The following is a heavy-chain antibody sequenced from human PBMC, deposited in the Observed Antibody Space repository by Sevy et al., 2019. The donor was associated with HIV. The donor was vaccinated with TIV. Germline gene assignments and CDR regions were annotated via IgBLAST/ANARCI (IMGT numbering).Heavy chain of an antibody. V-gene: IGHV3-15*07. CDR2: IKSETDGGTT. CDR1: GFTLNKAW. Sequence: GGYLRLSCAASGFTLNKAWMNWVRQAPGKGLEWVGRIKSETDGGTTDYAEPVKGRFSISRDDSKNTLYLQMNSLKIEDTALYYCSMEDGYNYFDYWGQGALVTVSS. J-gene: IGHJ4*02. CDR3: SMEDGYNYFDY. D-gene: IGHD5-12*01.